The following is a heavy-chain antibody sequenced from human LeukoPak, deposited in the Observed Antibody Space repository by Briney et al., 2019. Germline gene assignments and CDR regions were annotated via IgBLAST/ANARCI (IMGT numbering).Heavy chain of an antibody. CDR1: GFTFSSYA. D-gene: IGHD3-22*01. J-gene: IGHJ4*02. Sequence: GGSLRLSCAASGFTFSSYAMSWVRQAPGKGLEWVSAISGSGGSTYYADSVKGRFTISRDNSKNTLYLQMNGLRAEDTAVYYCAKDGQRITMIVVVIHYFDYWGQGTLVTVSS. V-gene: IGHV3-23*01. CDR3: AKDGQRITMIVVVIHYFDY. CDR2: ISGSGGST.